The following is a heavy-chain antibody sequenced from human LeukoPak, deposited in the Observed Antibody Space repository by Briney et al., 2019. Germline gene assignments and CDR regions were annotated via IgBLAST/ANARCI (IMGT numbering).Heavy chain of an antibody. CDR3: AKSKVVAATMGRFDY. CDR1: GFTFSSYA. V-gene: IGHV3-23*01. D-gene: IGHD2-15*01. Sequence: GVLRFSCAASGFTFSSYAMNWVRQAPGKGLEWVSAISGSDGSTYYADSVKGRFTISRDNSKNTLYLQMNSLRAEDTAVYYCAKSKVVAATMGRFDYWGQGTLVTVSS. CDR2: ISGSDGST. J-gene: IGHJ4*02.